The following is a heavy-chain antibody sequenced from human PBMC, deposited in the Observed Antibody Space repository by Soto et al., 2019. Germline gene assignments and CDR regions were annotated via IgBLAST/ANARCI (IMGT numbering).Heavy chain of an antibody. CDR1: GFTFSTYW. J-gene: IGHJ2*01. Sequence: GGSLRLSCAASGFTFSTYWMSWVRQAPGKGLEWVSYISGSGSSIYYADSVKGRFTISRDNSKNTLYLQMNSLRAEDAAVYYCAKDRRNSYFDLWGRGTLVTVSS. V-gene: IGHV3-23*01. CDR2: ISGSGSSI. CDR3: AKDRRNSYFDL.